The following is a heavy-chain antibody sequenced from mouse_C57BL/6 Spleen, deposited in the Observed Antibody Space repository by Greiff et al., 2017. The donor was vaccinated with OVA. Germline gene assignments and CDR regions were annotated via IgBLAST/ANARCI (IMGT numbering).Heavy chain of an antibody. D-gene: IGHD2-12*01. J-gene: IGHJ3*01. CDR1: GYTFTDHT. Sequence: VKLVESDAELVKPGASVKISCKVSGYTFTDHTIHWMKQRPEQGLEWIGYIYPRDGSTKYNEKFKGKATLTADKSSSTAYMQLNSLTSEDSAVYFCAREDPYSPAWFAYWGQGTLVTVSA. CDR2: IYPRDGST. CDR3: AREDPYSPAWFAY. V-gene: IGHV1-78*01.